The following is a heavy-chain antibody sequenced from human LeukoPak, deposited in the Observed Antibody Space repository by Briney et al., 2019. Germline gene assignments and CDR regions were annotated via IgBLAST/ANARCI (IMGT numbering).Heavy chain of an antibody. J-gene: IGHJ3*02. V-gene: IGHV4-61*02. CDR1: GGSISTGSYY. D-gene: IGHD5-18*01. Sequence: SETLSLTCTVSGGSISTGSYYWNWIRQPAGKGLEWIGRIYTSGSTNYNPSLKSRVTISVDTSKNQFSLQLNSVTPEDTAVYYCARAQGAWIQLWKHAFDIWGQGTMVTVSS. CDR3: ARAQGAWIQLWKHAFDI. CDR2: IYTSGST.